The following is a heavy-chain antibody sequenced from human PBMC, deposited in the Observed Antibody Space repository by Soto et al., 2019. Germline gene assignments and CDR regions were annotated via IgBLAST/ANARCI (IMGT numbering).Heavy chain of an antibody. Sequence: QVQLVQSGAEVKKPGASVKVSCKASGYTFTNSGFSWVRQAPGQGLEWVGWIRVNNGDTHYAQKLQGRVTMTTDTSTSIGFMELRSLRSDDTAVYYCARDLGYSGFDVRYWDQGTLITVSS. D-gene: IGHD5-12*01. CDR1: GYTFTNSG. CDR2: IRVNNGDT. V-gene: IGHV1-18*01. CDR3: ARDLGYSGFDVRY. J-gene: IGHJ4*02.